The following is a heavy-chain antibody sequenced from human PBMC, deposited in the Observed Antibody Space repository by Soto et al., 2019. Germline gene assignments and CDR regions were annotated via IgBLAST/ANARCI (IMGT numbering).Heavy chain of an antibody. CDR1: GFTFSSYG. Sequence: GESLKISCAASGFTFSSYGMHWVRQAPGKGLEWVAVIWYDGSNKYYADSVKGRFTISRDNSKNTLYLQMNSLRAEDTAVYYCARWIAARRASYYMDVWGKGTTVTVSS. CDR2: IWYDGSNK. CDR3: ARWIAARRASYYMDV. D-gene: IGHD6-6*01. V-gene: IGHV3-33*01. J-gene: IGHJ6*03.